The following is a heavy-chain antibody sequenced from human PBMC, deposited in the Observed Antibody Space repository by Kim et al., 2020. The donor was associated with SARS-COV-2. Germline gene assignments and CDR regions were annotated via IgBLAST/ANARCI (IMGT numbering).Heavy chain of an antibody. CDR3: ASSTDILTGYLDY. Sequence: SETLSLTCAVYGGSFSGYYWSWIRQPPGKGLEWIGEINHSGSTNYNPYLKSRVTISVDTPKNQFSLKLSSVTAADTAVSYCASSTDILTGYLDYWRQGTL. CDR1: GGSFSGYY. CDR2: INHSGST. V-gene: IGHV4-34*01. J-gene: IGHJ4*02. D-gene: IGHD3-9*01.